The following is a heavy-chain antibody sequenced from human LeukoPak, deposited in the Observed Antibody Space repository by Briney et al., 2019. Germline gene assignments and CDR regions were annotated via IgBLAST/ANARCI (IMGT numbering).Heavy chain of an antibody. V-gene: IGHV3-21*01. Sequence: GGSLRLSCAASGFTFSIYSMNWVRQAPGKGLEWVSSISSNSSYIYYADSVKARFTISRDNAKNSLYLQMNSLSGEDKAVYYCADGKNGYWGQGTLVTVSS. D-gene: IGHD1-14*01. J-gene: IGHJ4*02. CDR3: ADGKNGY. CDR1: GFTFSIYS. CDR2: ISSNSSYI.